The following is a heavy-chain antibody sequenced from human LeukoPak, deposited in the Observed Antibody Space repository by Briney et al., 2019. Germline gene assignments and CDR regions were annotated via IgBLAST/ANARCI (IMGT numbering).Heavy chain of an antibody. CDR3: ARVGAWDLQRVFEY. CDR2: IKQDGAEK. D-gene: IGHD1-26*01. Sequence: GGSLRLSCAASGFRFGDYWMTWARHIPGKGLEWVANIKQDGAEKHYAESVEGRFIISRDNAKNSLYLEMDSLKVENTAVYYCARVGAWDLQRVFEYWGQGTLVTVSS. CDR1: GFRFGDYW. V-gene: IGHV3-7*01. J-gene: IGHJ4*02.